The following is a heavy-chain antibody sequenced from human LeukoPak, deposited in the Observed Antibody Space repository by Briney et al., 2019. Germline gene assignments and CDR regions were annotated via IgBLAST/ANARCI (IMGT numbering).Heavy chain of an antibody. Sequence: PGGSLRLSCAASGFTFDDYGMSWVRQAPGKGLEWVSNINWNGDSTGYADSVKGRFTISRDNSKNTLYLQMNRLRVEDAAVYYCARVGSHSGSLSLIRRNYKYYYYMDVWGKGTTVTISS. CDR1: GFTFDDYG. CDR3: ARVGSHSGSLSLIRRNYKYYYYMDV. CDR2: INWNGDST. J-gene: IGHJ6*03. V-gene: IGHV3-20*04. D-gene: IGHD3-10*01.